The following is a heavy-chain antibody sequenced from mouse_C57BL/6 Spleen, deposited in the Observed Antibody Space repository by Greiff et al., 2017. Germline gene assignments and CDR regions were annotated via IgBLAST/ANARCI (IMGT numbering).Heavy chain of an antibody. CDR1: GYSFTSYY. CDR3: ARIFGGYYYGSSYEDYAMDY. CDR2: IYPGSGNT. J-gene: IGHJ4*01. V-gene: IGHV1-66*01. D-gene: IGHD1-1*01. Sequence: VQLQQSGPELVKPGASVKISCKASGYSFTSYYIHWVKQRPGQGLEWIGWIYPGSGNTKYNEKFKGKATLTADTSSSTAYMQLSSLTSEDSAVYYCARIFGGYYYGSSYEDYAMDYWGQGTSVTVSS.